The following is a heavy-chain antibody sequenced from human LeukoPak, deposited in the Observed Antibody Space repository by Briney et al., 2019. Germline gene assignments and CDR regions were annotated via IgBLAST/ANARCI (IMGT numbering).Heavy chain of an antibody. J-gene: IGHJ4*02. Sequence: GGSLRLSCAASEFTFSSYTMNWVRQAPGKGLEWVSSISSSSSYIHYVDSVKGRFTISRDNAKNSLYLQMNSLRAEDTAVYYCARGGSGYSYGKIDSWGQGILVTVSS. CDR2: ISSSSSYI. CDR3: ARGGSGYSYGKIDS. CDR1: EFTFSSYT. D-gene: IGHD5-18*01. V-gene: IGHV3-21*01.